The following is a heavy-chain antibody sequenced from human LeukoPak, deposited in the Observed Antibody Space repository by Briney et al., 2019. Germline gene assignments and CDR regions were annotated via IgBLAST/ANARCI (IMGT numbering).Heavy chain of an antibody. Sequence: GGSLRLSCAASGFTFNTYTMNWVRQAPGKGLEWVSYISGSSGIIDYADSVRGRFTISRDNAKNSLYLQMNSLRAEDTAIYYCAKGGYDSDSYGDFDYWGQGTLVTVSS. J-gene: IGHJ4*02. CDR1: GFTFNTYT. D-gene: IGHD6-19*01. CDR3: AKGGYDSDSYGDFDY. CDR2: ISGSSGII. V-gene: IGHV3-48*01.